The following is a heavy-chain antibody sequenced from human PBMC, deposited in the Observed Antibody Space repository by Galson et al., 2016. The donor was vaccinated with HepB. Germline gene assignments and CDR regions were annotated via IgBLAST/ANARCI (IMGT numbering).Heavy chain of an antibody. CDR3: ARRDPGGYFDY. J-gene: IGHJ4*02. Sequence: QSGAEVKKPGESLKISCKASGYTFIAYWIGWVRQRPGKGLEWMGIIYPGDSDTRYSPSFHGQVTISADKSINTAYLQWNSRKASDNAMYYCARRDPGGYFDYWGQGTLVTVSS. CDR2: IYPGDSDT. D-gene: IGHD3-10*01. V-gene: IGHV5-51*01. CDR1: GYTFIAYW.